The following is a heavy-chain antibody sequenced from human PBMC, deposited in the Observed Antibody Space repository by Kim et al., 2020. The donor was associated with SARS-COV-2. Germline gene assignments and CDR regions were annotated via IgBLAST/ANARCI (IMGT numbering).Heavy chain of an antibody. CDR1: GYTFTSYA. Sequence: ASVKVSCKASGYTFTSYAMHWVRQAPGQRLEWMGWINAGNGNTKYSQKFQGRVTITRDTSASTAYMELSSLRSEDTAVYYCARDRGRDGYNFLYYYYYGMDVWGQGTTVTVSS. D-gene: IGHD5-12*01. V-gene: IGHV1-3*01. CDR3: ARDRGRDGYNFLYYYYYGMDV. CDR2: INAGNGNT. J-gene: IGHJ6*02.